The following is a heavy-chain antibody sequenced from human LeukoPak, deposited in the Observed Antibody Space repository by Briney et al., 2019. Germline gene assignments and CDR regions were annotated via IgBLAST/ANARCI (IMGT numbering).Heavy chain of an antibody. J-gene: IGHJ5*02. V-gene: IGHV3-23*01. CDR1: GFTFSSHA. D-gene: IGHD3-16*01. CDR3: AKDYLYDYVS. CDR2: LSGSGGVT. Sequence: GGSLRLSCAASGFTFSSHAMTWVRQAPGKGLEWVSALSGSGGVTYYADSVKGRFTISRDNSKNTLYLQMNSLRVEDTAVYHCAKDYLYDYVSWGQGTLVAVSS.